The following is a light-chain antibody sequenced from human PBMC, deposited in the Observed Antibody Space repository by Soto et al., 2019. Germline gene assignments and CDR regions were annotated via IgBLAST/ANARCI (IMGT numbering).Light chain of an antibody. V-gene: IGLV1-40*01. Sequence: QSVLTQPPSVSGAPGQRVTISCTGSSSNIGAGHDVQWYQQPPGTAPKLLIYDNIFRPSGVPVRFSGSKSGASASLAITGLRAEEGGDYYCHSYNSDLSVVFGGGTKLTVL. CDR1: SSNIGAGHD. CDR2: DNI. CDR3: HSYNSDLSVV. J-gene: IGLJ2*01.